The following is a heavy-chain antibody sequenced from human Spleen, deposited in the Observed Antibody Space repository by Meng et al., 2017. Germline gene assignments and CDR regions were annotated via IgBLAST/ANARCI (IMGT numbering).Heavy chain of an antibody. V-gene: IGHV1-46*01. Sequence: ASVKVSCKASGYTFTTHHVHWVRQAPGQGLEWMGIMHPSDGGAGYAQRFLGRVTVTRDTSTSTLYMELSSLRSDDTAVYYCARDRGYSGYDLSGGFDYWGQGTLVTVSS. J-gene: IGHJ4*02. CDR1: GYTFTTHH. CDR3: ARDRGYSGYDLSGGFDY. CDR2: MHPSDGGA. D-gene: IGHD5-12*01.